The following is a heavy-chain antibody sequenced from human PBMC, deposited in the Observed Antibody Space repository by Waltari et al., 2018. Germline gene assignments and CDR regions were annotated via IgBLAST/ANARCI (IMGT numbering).Heavy chain of an antibody. J-gene: IGHJ4*02. V-gene: IGHV1-2*06. D-gene: IGHD4-17*01. CDR1: GYTFTGYD. CDR3: AREFVGGYGDYVVGY. CDR2: INPNSGGT. Sequence: QVQLVQSGAEVKKPGASVKVLCKASGYTFTGYDMHWVRPAPGQGLEWMGRINPNSGGTNYAQKFQGRVTMTRDTSINTAYMELSRLRSDDTAVYYCAREFVGGYGDYVVGYWGQGTLVTVSS.